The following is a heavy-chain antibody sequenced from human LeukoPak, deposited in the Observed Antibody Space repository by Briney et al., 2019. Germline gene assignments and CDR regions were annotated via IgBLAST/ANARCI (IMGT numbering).Heavy chain of an antibody. V-gene: IGHV3-74*01. CDR2: INSDGSST. D-gene: IGHD1-26*01. CDR3: ARDTGSYLPLNWFDP. CDR1: GFTFSSYW. J-gene: IGHJ5*02. Sequence: GGSLRLSCAASGFTFSSYWMHWVRQAPGNWLVWVSRINSDGSSTSYADSVKGRFTISRDNAKNTLYLQMNSLRAEDTAVYYCARDTGSYLPLNWFDPWGQGTLVTVSS.